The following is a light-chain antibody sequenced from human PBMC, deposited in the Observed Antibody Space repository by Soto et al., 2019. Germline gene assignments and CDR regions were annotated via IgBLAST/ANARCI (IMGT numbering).Light chain of an antibody. CDR1: QSVISY. CDR3: QQRSNWPPIT. Sequence: IVLTQSPPTLSLSPGERATRSCRASQSVISYLAWYQQKPGQAPRLLIYDASNRATGIPARFSGSGSGTDFTLTISSPEPDDFAVYSCQQRSNWPPITFGEGTRLEIK. CDR2: DAS. J-gene: IGKJ5*01. V-gene: IGKV3-11*01.